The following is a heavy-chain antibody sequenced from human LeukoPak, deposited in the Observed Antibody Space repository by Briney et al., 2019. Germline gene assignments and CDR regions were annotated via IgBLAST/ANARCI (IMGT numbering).Heavy chain of an antibody. CDR2: FDPEDGET. Sequence: ASVKVSCKVSGYTLTELSMHWVRQAPGKGLEWMGGFDPEDGETIYAQKFQGRVTMTEDTSTDTAYMELSSLRSEDTAVYYCATFWCMLCSCDYWGQGTLVTVSS. J-gene: IGHJ4*02. V-gene: IGHV1-24*01. CDR1: GYTLTELS. CDR3: ATFWCMLCSCDY. D-gene: IGHD2-8*01.